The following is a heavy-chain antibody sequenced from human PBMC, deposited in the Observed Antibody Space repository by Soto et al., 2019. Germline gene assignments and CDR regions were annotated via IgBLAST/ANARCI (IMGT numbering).Heavy chain of an antibody. CDR3: ARVFRYDSSGYYRTFDY. J-gene: IGHJ4*02. V-gene: IGHV4-31*03. Sequence: PSETLSLTCTVSGGSISSGGYYWSWIRQHPGKGLEWIGYIYYSGSTYYNPSLKSRVTISVDTSKNQFSLKLSSVTAADTAVYYCARVFRYDSSGYYRTFDYWGQGTLVTVYS. D-gene: IGHD3-22*01. CDR2: IYYSGST. CDR1: GGSISSGGYY.